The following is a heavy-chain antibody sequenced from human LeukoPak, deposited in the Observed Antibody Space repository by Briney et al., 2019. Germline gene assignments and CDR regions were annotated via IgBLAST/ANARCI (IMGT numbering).Heavy chain of an antibody. CDR1: GFNFNIYS. Sequence: QTGGSLRLSCEVSGFNFNIYSMNWVRQAPGKGLEWISYISIEGNSLYYADSVKGRFTISRDNAKNSLYLQMNSLRAEDTAVYYCANDIGLFWGQGTLVTVSS. CDR2: ISIEGNSL. D-gene: IGHD1-1*01. V-gene: IGHV3-48*04. J-gene: IGHJ4*02. CDR3: ANDIGLF.